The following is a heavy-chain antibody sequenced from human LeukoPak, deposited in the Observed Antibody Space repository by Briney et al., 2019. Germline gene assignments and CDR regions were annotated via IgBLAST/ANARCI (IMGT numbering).Heavy chain of an antibody. Sequence: SQTLSLTCAISGDSFSSNNAAWNWLRQSPSRGLEWLVRTYYRSRWYNDYAVSVKGRITISPDTSRNQFSLHLSSVTPEDTAVYHCAKLGGNFVDFWGQGTLVTVSS. J-gene: IGHJ4*02. V-gene: IGHV6-1*01. CDR1: GDSFSSNNAA. D-gene: IGHD4-23*01. CDR2: TYYRSRWYN. CDR3: AKLGGNFVDF.